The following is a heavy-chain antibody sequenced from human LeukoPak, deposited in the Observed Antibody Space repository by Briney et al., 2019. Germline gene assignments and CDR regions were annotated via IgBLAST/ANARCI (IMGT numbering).Heavy chain of an antibody. D-gene: IGHD6-19*01. J-gene: IGHJ4*02. CDR3: AKTAVAVHFDY. Sequence: GGSLRLSCAXSGFTFSSYGMHWVRQAPGKGLEWVAVISYDGSNKYYADSVKGRFTISRDNSKNTLYLQMNSLRAEDTAVYYCAKTAVAVHFDYWGQGTLVTVSS. CDR1: GFTFSSYG. V-gene: IGHV3-30*18. CDR2: ISYDGSNK.